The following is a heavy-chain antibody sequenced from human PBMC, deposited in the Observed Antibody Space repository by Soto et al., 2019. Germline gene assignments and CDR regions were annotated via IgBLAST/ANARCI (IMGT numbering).Heavy chain of an antibody. D-gene: IGHD3-3*01. Sequence: TVKVSCKASGGTFSSYAISWVRQAPGQGLEWMGGIIPIFGTANYAQKFQGRVTITADESTSTAYMELSSLRSEDTAVYYCATDGKRFLEWLSTSYYYSYGMDVWGQGTTVTVYS. CDR2: IIPIFGTA. CDR1: GGTFSSYA. J-gene: IGHJ6*02. CDR3: ATDGKRFLEWLSTSYYYSYGMDV. V-gene: IGHV1-69*13.